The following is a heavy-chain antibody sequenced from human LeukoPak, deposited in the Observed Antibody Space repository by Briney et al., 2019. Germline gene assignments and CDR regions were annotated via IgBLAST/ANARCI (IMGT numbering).Heavy chain of an antibody. J-gene: IGHJ5*02. CDR2: IHPNGVNT. D-gene: IGHD3-22*01. CDR1: GFTFSHIG. CDR3: AKALYDSPLTGDP. Sequence: QPGGTLRLSCEASGFTFSHIGMAWVRQAPGKGLEWVPSIHPNGVNTHYADSVRGRFTISRDNSKNTLFLQMNSLRVEDTATYYCAKALYDSPLTGDPWGQGTLVTVSS. V-gene: IGHV3-23*01.